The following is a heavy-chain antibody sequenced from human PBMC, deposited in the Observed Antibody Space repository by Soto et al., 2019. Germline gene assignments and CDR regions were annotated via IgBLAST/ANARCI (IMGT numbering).Heavy chain of an antibody. CDR3: IRGPRPSSVGTGAF. J-gene: IGHJ4*02. Sequence: GGSLRLSCAASGFVFNMYWMHWVRQVPGEGPEWVTRINGDGTRTDYADSAKGRFTISRDNAKDILYLQMNALRVDDTAVYYCIRGPRPSSVGTGAFWGQGTLVTVS. CDR2: INGDGTRT. V-gene: IGHV3-74*01. D-gene: IGHD3-10*01. CDR1: GFVFNMYW.